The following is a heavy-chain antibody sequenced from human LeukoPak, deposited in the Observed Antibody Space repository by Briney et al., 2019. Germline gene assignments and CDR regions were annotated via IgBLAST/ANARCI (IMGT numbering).Heavy chain of an antibody. CDR3: ARRDSFYYFDY. J-gene: IGHJ4*02. D-gene: IGHD2-15*01. CDR2: IYPDDSNT. V-gene: IGHV5-51*01. CDR1: GYSFTSYW. Sequence: GESLKISCKGSGYSFTSYWIGWVRQMPGQGLEWMGIIYPDDSNTIYGPSFQGQVTISADKSISTAYLQWSSLKASDTAMYYCARRDSFYYFDYWGQGTLVTVSS.